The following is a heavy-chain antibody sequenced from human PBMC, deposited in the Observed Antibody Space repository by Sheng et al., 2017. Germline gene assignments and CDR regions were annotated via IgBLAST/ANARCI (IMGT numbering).Heavy chain of an antibody. J-gene: IGHJ4*02. D-gene: IGHD2-21*02. CDR3: ARDGAFCGGGCYLENYFDL. Sequence: QVQLVESGGGVVQPGRSPRLSCAASGFSLSSYGMHWVRQAPGKGLEWVAVISYDGSEEDYADSVKGRFTLSRDKSKNTMFLEMSSLRSEDTAMYHCARDGAFCGGGCYLENYFDLWGQGTLVTVSS. V-gene: IGHV3-30*03. CDR1: GFSLSSYG. CDR2: ISYDGSEE.